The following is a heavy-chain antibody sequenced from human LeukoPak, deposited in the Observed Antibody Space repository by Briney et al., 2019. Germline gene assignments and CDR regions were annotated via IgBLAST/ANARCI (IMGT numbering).Heavy chain of an antibody. CDR1: GGPITEYF. CDR3: AREVTLDIWGFDYLDY. Sequence: SETLSLTCTVSGGPITEYFCNWIRQPAGKGLEWIGRIDASGSTDYNPSLKSRVTMSLDSSNSQCSLKLTSVTAADTAVYYCAREVTLDIWGFDYLDYWGQGTLVTVSS. V-gene: IGHV4-4*07. CDR2: IDASGST. J-gene: IGHJ4*02. D-gene: IGHD2-21*02.